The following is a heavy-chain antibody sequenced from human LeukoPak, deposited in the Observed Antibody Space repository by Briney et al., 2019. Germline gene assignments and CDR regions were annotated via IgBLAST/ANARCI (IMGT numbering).Heavy chain of an antibody. CDR2: ISGSGGST. CDR1: GITLSNYG. J-gene: IGHJ4*02. V-gene: IGHV3-23*01. D-gene: IGHD3-10*02. Sequence: GGSLRLSCAVSGITLSNYGMSWVRQAPGKGLEWVAGISGSGGSTIYADSVKGRFTISRDNPKNTLYLQMNSLRAEDTAFYFCAKRGVVIRVFMVGFHKEAFYFESWGQGALVTVSS. CDR3: AKRGVVIRVFMVGFHKEAFYFES.